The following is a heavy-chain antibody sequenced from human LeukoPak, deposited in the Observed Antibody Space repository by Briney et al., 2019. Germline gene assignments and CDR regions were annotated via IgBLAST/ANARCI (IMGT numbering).Heavy chain of an antibody. CDR1: GYTFTSYY. CDR2: INPSGGST. CDR3: AGKSEYYDYVWGSYRPYYYYYMDV. Sequence: ASVKVSCKASGYTFTSYYMHWVRQAPGQGLEWMGIINPSGGSTSYAQKFQGRVTMTRDMSTSTVYMELSSLRSEDTAVYYCAGKSEYYDYVWGSYRPYYYYYMDVWGKGTTVTVS. D-gene: IGHD3-16*02. V-gene: IGHV1-46*01. J-gene: IGHJ6*03.